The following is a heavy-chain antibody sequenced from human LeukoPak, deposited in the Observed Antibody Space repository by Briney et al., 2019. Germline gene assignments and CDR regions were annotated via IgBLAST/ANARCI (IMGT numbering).Heavy chain of an antibody. CDR2: INPNSGGT. D-gene: IGHD5-12*01. CDR3: ARDTQWLRGGGYYYYGMDV. V-gene: IGHV1-2*02. CDR1: GYTFTGYY. Sequence: ASVKVSCKASGYTFTGYYMHLVRQPPGQGLEWMGWINPNSGGTNYAQKFQGRVTMTRDTSISTAYMELSRLRYDDTAVYYCARDTQWLRGGGYYYYGMDVWGQGTTVTVSS. J-gene: IGHJ6*02.